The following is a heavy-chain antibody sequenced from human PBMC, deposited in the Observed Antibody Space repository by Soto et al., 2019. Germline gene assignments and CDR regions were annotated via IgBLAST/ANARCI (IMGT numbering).Heavy chain of an antibody. CDR1: GGSISSSSYY. D-gene: IGHD6-6*01. J-gene: IGHJ4*02. V-gene: IGHV4-39*01. Sequence: SETLSLTCTVSGGSISSSSYYWGWIRQPPGKGLEWIGSIYYSGSTYYNPSLKSRVTISVDTSKNQFSLKLSSVTAADTAVYYCAIHGGYSSSPFDYWGQGTLVTVSS. CDR3: AIHGGYSSSPFDY. CDR2: IYYSGST.